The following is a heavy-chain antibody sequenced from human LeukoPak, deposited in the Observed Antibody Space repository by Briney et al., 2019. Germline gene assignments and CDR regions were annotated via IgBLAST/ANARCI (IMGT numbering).Heavy chain of an antibody. CDR3: AKDKYYDFWSGYLDY. D-gene: IGHD3-3*01. Sequence: PGGSLRLSCAVSGFTFSIYGMHWVRQAPGKGLEWVAFIRNDGSNQYYADSVKGRFTISRDNSKNMLYLQMNTLRAEDTALYYCAKDKYYDFWSGYLDYWGQGTLVTVSS. J-gene: IGHJ4*02. CDR1: GFTFSIYG. V-gene: IGHV3-30*02. CDR2: IRNDGSNQ.